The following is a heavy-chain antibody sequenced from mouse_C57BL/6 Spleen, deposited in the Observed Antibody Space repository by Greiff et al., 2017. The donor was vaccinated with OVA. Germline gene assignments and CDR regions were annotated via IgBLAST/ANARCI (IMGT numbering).Heavy chain of an antibody. CDR2: ISSGSSTI. V-gene: IGHV5-17*01. J-gene: IGHJ2*01. D-gene: IGHD1-1*01. Sequence: EVKLMESGGGLVKPGGSLKLSCAASGFTFSDYGMHWVRQAPEKGLEWVAYISSGSSTIYYADTVKGRFTISRDNAKNTLFLQMTSLRSEDTAMYYCARGGSSYGDFDYWGQGTTLTVSS. CDR3: ARGGSSYGDFDY. CDR1: GFTFSDYG.